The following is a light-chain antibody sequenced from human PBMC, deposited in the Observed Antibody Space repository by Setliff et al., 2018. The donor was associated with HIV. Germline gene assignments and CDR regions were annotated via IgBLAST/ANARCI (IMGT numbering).Light chain of an antibody. CDR2: GNN. CDR3: QSYDSSLSAYV. J-gene: IGLJ1*01. Sequence: QSALTQPPSVSGTPGHRVTISCTGSSSNFGAGYAVHWYQQLPGTAPKLLISGNNSRPSGVPDRFSGSKSSTTAPRAITGLQAEVEADYYCQSYDSSLSAYVFGTGTNVTVL. CDR1: SSNFGAGYA. V-gene: IGLV1-40*01.